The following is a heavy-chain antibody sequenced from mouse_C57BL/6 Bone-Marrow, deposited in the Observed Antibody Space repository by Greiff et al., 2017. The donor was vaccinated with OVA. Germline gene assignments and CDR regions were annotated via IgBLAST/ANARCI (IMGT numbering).Heavy chain of an antibody. J-gene: IGHJ2*01. CDR1: GFNIKDDY. D-gene: IGHD2-10*02. CDR2: IDPENGDT. Sequence: EVQLQESGAELVRPGASVKLSCTASGFNIKDDYMHWVKQRPEQGLEWIGWIDPENGDTEYASKFQGKATITADTSSNTAYLQLSSLTSEDTAVYYCTTGYGNPDYWGQGTTLTVSS. CDR3: TTGYGNPDY. V-gene: IGHV14-4*01.